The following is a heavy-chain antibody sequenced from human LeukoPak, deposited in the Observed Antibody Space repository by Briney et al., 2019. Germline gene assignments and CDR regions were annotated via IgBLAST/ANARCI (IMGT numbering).Heavy chain of an antibody. CDR3: ARDPGVVAVADLDY. Sequence: SVKVSCKASGYTFTSYGISWVRQAPGQGLEWMGRIIPILGIANYAQKFQGRVTITADKSTSTAYMALSSLRSEDTAVYYCARDPGVVAVADLDYWGQGTLVTVSS. V-gene: IGHV1-69*04. D-gene: IGHD6-19*01. CDR1: GYTFTSYG. CDR2: IIPILGIA. J-gene: IGHJ4*02.